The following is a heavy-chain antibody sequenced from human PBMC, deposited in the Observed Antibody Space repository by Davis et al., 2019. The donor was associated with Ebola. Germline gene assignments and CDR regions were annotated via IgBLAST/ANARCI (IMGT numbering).Heavy chain of an antibody. J-gene: IGHJ4*02. V-gene: IGHV1-18*01. D-gene: IGHD2-15*01. Sequence: VKVSCKASGYTFTSYGISWVRQAPGQGLEWMGWISAYNGNTNYAQKFQGRVTMTTDTSTSTAYMELRSLRSDDTAVYYCARGGCSGGSCYSSDYWGQGTLVTVSS. CDR3: ARGGCSGGSCYSSDY. CDR1: GYTFTSYG. CDR2: ISAYNGNT.